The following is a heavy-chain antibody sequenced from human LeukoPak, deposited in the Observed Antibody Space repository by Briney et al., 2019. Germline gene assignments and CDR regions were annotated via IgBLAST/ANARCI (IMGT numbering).Heavy chain of an antibody. V-gene: IGHV1-69*06. Sequence: GASVKVSCKASGYTFTSYGISWVRQAPGQGLEWMGGIIPSFGTTNYAQKFQGRVTITADKSTSTAYMELSSLRSEDTAVYYCASKYDFWSGYSGYYYYYMDVWGKGTTVIVSS. CDR1: GYTFTSYG. D-gene: IGHD3-3*01. CDR3: ASKYDFWSGYSGYYYYYMDV. J-gene: IGHJ6*03. CDR2: IIPSFGTT.